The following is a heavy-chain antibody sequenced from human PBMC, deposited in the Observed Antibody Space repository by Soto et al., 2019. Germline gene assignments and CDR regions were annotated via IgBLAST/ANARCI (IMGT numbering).Heavy chain of an antibody. V-gene: IGHV4-34*01. CDR2: INHSGST. D-gene: IGHD3-3*01. CDR1: GGSFSGYY. CDR3: ARVSDFWSGYRNYWYFDL. Sequence: QVQLQQWGAGLLKPSETLSLTCAVYGGSFSGYYWSWIRQPPGKGLEWIGEINHSGSTNYNPSLKSRVTISVDTSKNQFSLKLSSVTAADTAVYYCARVSDFWSGYRNYWYFDLWGRGTLVTVSS. J-gene: IGHJ2*01.